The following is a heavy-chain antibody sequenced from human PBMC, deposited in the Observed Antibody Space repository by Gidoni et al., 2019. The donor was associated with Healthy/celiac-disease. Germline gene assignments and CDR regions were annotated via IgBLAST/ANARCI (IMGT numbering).Heavy chain of an antibody. D-gene: IGHD3-3*01. Sequence: QLPLQEAGPGLVTPSEALCLTCTVSGGSFSSSRYYWGWVRQPPGKGLGWVGSIYYSGSTYYNPSLKSRVTISVDTSKNQFSLKLSSVTAADTAVYYCARHGITIFGVVIHSPFDYWGQGTLVTVSS. CDR2: IYYSGST. CDR3: ARHGITIFGVVIHSPFDY. CDR1: GGSFSSSRYY. V-gene: IGHV4-39*01. J-gene: IGHJ4*02.